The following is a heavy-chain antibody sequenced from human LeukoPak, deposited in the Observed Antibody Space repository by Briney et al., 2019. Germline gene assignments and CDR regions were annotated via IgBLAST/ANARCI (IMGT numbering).Heavy chain of an antibody. CDR3: ARTPHPVATRHLDY. CDR1: GFTFSSYA. D-gene: IGHD5-12*01. V-gene: IGHV3-30-3*01. CDR2: ISYDGSNK. J-gene: IGHJ4*02. Sequence: GGSLRLSYAASGFTFSSYAMHWVRQAPGKGLEWVAVISYDGSNKYYADSVKGRFTISRDNSKNTLYLQMNSLRAEDTAVYYCARTPHPVATRHLDYWGQGTLVTVSS.